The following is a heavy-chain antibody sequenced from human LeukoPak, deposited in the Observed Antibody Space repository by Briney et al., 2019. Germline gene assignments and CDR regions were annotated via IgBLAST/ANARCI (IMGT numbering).Heavy chain of an antibody. CDR2: INAGNGNT. CDR3: ARDRGWFGELLDY. V-gene: IGHV1-3*01. J-gene: IGHJ4*02. Sequence: APVKGSCKGVGCTFTRYAVHLVGPGPGQKLEWMGWINAGNGNTKYSQKFQGRVTITRDTSASTAYMELSSLRSEDTAVYYCARDRGWFGELLDYWGQGTLVTVSS. CDR1: GCTFTRYA. D-gene: IGHD3-10*01.